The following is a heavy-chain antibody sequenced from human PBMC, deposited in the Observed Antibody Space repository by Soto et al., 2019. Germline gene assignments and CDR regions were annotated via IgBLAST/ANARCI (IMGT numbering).Heavy chain of an antibody. J-gene: IGHJ3*02. CDR2: INSDGSST. Sequence: EVQLVESGGGLVQPGGSLRLSCAASGFTFSSYWMHWVRQAPGKGLVWVSRINSDGSSTSYVDSVKGRFTISRDNAKNTLYLQMNSLRAEDTAVYYCASLVGSDAAFDIWGQGTMVTVSS. CDR3: ASLVGSDAAFDI. CDR1: GFTFSSYW. D-gene: IGHD1-26*01. V-gene: IGHV3-74*01.